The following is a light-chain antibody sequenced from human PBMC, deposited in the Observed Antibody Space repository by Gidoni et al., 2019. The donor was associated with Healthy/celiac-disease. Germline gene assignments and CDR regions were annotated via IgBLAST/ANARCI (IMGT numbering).Light chain of an antibody. V-gene: IGKV1-39*01. CDR1: QSIRSV. J-gene: IGKJ2*04. Sequence: DIQMTQSPSSLSVSVGDRVTITCRASQSIRSVVDWYQQKPGKAPKLLIYAASSLQSGVPSRFSGSVSGTEFALTISSLQPEDFATYYCQQSYRTPCSFGQGTKLEIK. CDR3: QQSYRTPCS. CDR2: AAS.